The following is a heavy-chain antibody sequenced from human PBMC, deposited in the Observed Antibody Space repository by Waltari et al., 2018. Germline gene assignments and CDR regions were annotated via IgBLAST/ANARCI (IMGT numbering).Heavy chain of an antibody. D-gene: IGHD1-7*01. CDR2: IYYSGST. J-gene: IGHJ5*02. Sequence: QVQLQESVPGLVKPSETLSLTCPFSGGSLSSYYRSWIRQPPGKGLEWIGYIYYSGSTNYNPSLKSRVTIAVDTSKNQFSLKLSSVTAADTAVYYCAREAYNWNWNWFDPWGQGTLVTVSS. V-gene: IGHV4-59*01. CDR3: AREAYNWNWNWFDP. CDR1: GGSLSSYY.